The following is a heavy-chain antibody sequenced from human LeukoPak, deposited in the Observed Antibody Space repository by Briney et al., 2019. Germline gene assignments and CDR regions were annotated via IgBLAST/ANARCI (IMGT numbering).Heavy chain of an antibody. V-gene: IGHV1-18*01. D-gene: IGHD2-2*01. Sequence: GASVKVSCKASGYTFTSYGISWVRQAPGQGLEWMGWISAYNGNTNYAQKLQGRVTMTRDTSTSTVYMELSSLRSEDTAVYYCARASAVPAAGTDMVFYYYYGMDVWGQGTTVTVSS. CDR1: GYTFTSYG. CDR3: ARASAVPAAGTDMVFYYYYGMDV. CDR2: ISAYNGNT. J-gene: IGHJ6*02.